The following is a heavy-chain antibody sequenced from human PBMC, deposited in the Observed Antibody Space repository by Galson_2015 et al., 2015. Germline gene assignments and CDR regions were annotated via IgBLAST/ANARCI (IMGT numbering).Heavy chain of an antibody. CDR1: GFTFSSYG. V-gene: IGHV3-33*01. CDR3: ARVGEYSGYDLYFMDV. Sequence: SLRLSCAASGFTFSSYGMHWVRQAPGKGLEWVAVIWYDGSNKYYADSVKGRFTISRDNSKNTLYLQMNSLRAEDTAVYYCARVGEYSGYDLYFMDVWGKGTTVTVSS. CDR2: IWYDGSNK. J-gene: IGHJ6*03. D-gene: IGHD5-12*01.